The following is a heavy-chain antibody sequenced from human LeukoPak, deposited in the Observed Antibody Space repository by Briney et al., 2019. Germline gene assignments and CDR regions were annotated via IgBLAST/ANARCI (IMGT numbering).Heavy chain of an antibody. Sequence: ASVRVSCKASGYTFTDYYIHWVRQAPGQGLEWIGRINPDSGGTNSAQKFQGRVTMTRDTSISTAYIELSSLRSDDTAVYYCARAKEQTIAARYFDYWGQGTLVTVSS. CDR3: ARAKEQTIAARYFDY. CDR1: GYTFTDYY. V-gene: IGHV1-2*06. CDR2: INPDSGGT. D-gene: IGHD6-6*01. J-gene: IGHJ4*02.